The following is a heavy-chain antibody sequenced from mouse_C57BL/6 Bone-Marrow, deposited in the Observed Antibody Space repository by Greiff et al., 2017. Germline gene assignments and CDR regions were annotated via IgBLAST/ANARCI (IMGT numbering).Heavy chain of an antibody. J-gene: IGHJ2*01. Sequence: EVMLVESGGDLVKPGGSLKLSCAASGFTFSSYGMSWVRQTPDKRLEWVATISRGGSYTYYPDSVKGRFTISRDNAKNTLYLQMSSLKSEDTAMYYCARHYGSRRDYWGQGTTLTVSS. D-gene: IGHD1-1*01. CDR2: ISRGGSYT. CDR1: GFTFSSYG. CDR3: ARHYGSRRDY. V-gene: IGHV5-6*02.